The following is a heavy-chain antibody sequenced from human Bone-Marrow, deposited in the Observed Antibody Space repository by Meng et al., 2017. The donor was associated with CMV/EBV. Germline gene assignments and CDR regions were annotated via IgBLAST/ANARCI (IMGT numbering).Heavy chain of an antibody. D-gene: IGHD2-2*02. CDR1: GFTFSSYA. CDR3: AKDPFRYCSSTSCYTILEDAFDI. V-gene: IGHV3-23*01. J-gene: IGHJ3*02. CDR2: ISGSGGST. Sequence: GESLKISCAASGFTFSSYAMSWVRQAPGKGLEWVSAISGSGGSTYYADSVKGRFTISRDNSKTTLYLQMNSLRAEDTAVYYCAKDPFRYCSSTSCYTILEDAFDIWGQGTMVTVPS.